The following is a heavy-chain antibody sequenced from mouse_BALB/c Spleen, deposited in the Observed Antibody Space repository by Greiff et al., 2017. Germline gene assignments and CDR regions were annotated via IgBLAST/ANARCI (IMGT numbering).Heavy chain of an antibody. CDR1: GYSITSDYA. Sequence: DVKLQESGPGLVKPSQSLSLTCTVTGYSITSDYAWNWIRQFPGNKLEWMGYISYSGSTSYNPSLKSRISITRDTSKNQFFLQLNSVTTEDTATYYCARDGEVRRVYYAMDYWGQGTSVTVSS. CDR2: ISYSGST. V-gene: IGHV3-2*02. J-gene: IGHJ4*01. CDR3: ARDGEVRRVYYAMDY. D-gene: IGHD2-14*01.